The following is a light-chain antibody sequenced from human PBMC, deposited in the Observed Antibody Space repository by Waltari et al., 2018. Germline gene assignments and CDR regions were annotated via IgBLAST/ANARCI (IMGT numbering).Light chain of an antibody. CDR1: QDISRW. CDR2: DAS. Sequence: DIQMTQSPSSVSASVGDRVIITCRANQDISRWLARSQQTPGKAPKFLIYDASTLQSGVPSRFSGTGSGTEFTLTISSLQPEDFATYYCQHGNTFPLTFGGGTKVEIK. V-gene: IGKV1-12*01. CDR3: QHGNTFPLT. J-gene: IGKJ4*01.